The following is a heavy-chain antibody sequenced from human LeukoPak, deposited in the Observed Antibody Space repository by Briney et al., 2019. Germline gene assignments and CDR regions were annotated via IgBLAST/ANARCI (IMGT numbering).Heavy chain of an antibody. CDR1: GITFSNYA. J-gene: IGHJ4*02. V-gene: IGHV3-21*01. Sequence: GSLRLSCVASGITFSNYAVSWVRQAPEKGLEWVSSIGSGSGYIYYAESVKGRFTISRDNAKSSLYLQMNSLRAEDTAVYYCATGHSYAPDYWGQGTLVTVSS. CDR3: ATGHSYAPDY. CDR2: IGSGSGYI. D-gene: IGHD5-18*01.